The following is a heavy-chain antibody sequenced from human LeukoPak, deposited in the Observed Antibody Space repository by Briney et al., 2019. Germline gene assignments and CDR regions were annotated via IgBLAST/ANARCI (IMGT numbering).Heavy chain of an antibody. CDR3: ARGWQLGGDLGDAFDI. CDR2: IIPIFGTT. CDR1: GGTFSSYT. V-gene: IGHV1-69*01. J-gene: IGHJ3*02. D-gene: IGHD2-21*01. Sequence: ASVKVSCKTSGGTFSSYTITCVRQAPGQGLECMGGIIPIFGTTNYAQKFQGRVTITADESTSTAYMELSSLRSEDTAVYYCARGWQLGGDLGDAFDIWGQGTMVTVSS.